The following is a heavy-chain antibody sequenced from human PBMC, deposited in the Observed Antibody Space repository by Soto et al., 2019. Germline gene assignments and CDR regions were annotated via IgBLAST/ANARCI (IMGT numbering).Heavy chain of an antibody. CDR3: AREGYSSGWYFGY. D-gene: IGHD6-19*01. V-gene: IGHV3-66*01. J-gene: IGHJ4*02. CDR2: IYSGGST. CDR1: GFTVSSNY. Sequence: XSLRLSCAASGFTVSSNYMSWVRQAPGKGLEWVSVIYSGGSTYYADSVKGRFTISRDNSKNTLYLQMNSLRAEDTAVYYCAREGYSSGWYFGYWGQGTLVTVSS.